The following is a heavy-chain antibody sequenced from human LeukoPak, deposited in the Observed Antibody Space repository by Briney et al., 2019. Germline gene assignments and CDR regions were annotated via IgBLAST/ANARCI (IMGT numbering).Heavy chain of an antibody. J-gene: IGHJ4*02. CDR1: GFTFSSYG. V-gene: IGHV3-30*02. Sequence: GGSLRLSCAASGFTFSSYGMHWVRQAPGKGLEWVAFIRYDGSNKYYADSVKGRFTISRDNSKNTLYLQMNSLRAEDTAVYYCAKGNYYDSSGYHFDYWGQGTLVTVSS. D-gene: IGHD3-22*01. CDR3: AKGNYYDSSGYHFDY. CDR2: IRYDGSNK.